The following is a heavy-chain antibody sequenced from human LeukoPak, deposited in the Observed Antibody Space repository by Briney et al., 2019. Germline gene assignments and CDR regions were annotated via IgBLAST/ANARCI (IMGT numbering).Heavy chain of an antibody. CDR2: INYSGRT. J-gene: IGHJ4*02. V-gene: IGHV4-39*07. Sequence: SETLSLTCSISDDSINNDRYFWAWIRQPPGKGLEWIASINYSGRTYYNPSLKSRVTISVDTSKNQFSLKLSSVTAADTAVYYCARALIQLRYFDWLPRGGFYFDYWGQGTLVTVSS. D-gene: IGHD3-9*01. CDR1: DDSINNDRYF. CDR3: ARALIQLRYFDWLPRGGFYFDY.